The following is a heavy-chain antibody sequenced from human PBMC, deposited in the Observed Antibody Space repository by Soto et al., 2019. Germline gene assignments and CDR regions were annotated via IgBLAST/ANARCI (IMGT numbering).Heavy chain of an antibody. Sequence: GGSLRLSCAASGFTFSSYWMSWVRQAPGKGLEWVANIKQDGSEKYYVDSVKGRFTISRDNAKNPLYLQMNSLRAEDTAVYYCARSHRSRVGDAFDIWGQGTMVTVSS. CDR2: IKQDGSEK. D-gene: IGHD3-10*01. V-gene: IGHV3-7*01. J-gene: IGHJ3*02. CDR3: ARSHRSRVGDAFDI. CDR1: GFTFSSYW.